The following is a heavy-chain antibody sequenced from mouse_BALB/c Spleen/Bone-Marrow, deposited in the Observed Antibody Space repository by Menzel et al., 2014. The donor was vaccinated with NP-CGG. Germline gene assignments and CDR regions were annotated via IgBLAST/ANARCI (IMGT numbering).Heavy chain of an antibody. CDR2: ISSGGSYT. J-gene: IGHJ1*01. CDR1: GFTFSSHG. V-gene: IGHV5-6*01. D-gene: IGHD2-10*02. CDR3: ARRGYGNSYWYFDV. Sequence: EVQLVESGGDLVKPGGSLKLSCAASGFTFSSHGMSWVRQTPDKRLEWVATISSGGSYTYYPDSVKGRFTISRDNAKNTLYLQMSSLRSEDTAMYYCARRGYGNSYWYFDVWGAGTTVTVSS.